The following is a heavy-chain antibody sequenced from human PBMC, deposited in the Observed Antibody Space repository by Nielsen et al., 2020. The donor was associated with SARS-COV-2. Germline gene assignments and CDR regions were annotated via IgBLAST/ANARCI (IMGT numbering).Heavy chain of an antibody. CDR2: IKSKTDGGTT. CDR1: GFTFSNAW. V-gene: IGHV3-15*01. CDR3: TPWYSGSYTGPFDY. D-gene: IGHD1-26*01. J-gene: IGHJ4*02. Sequence: GEFLKISCAASGFTFSNAWMSWVRQAPGKGLEWVGRIKSKTDGGTTDYAAPVKGRFTISRDDSKNTLYLQMNSLKTEDTAVYYCTPWYSGSYTGPFDYWGQGTLVTVSS.